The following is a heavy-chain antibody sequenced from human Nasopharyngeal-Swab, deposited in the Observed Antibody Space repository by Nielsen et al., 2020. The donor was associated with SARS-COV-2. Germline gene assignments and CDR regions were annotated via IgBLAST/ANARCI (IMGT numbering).Heavy chain of an antibody. J-gene: IGHJ5*02. CDR2: INPHSRGT. Sequence: ASVQVSCKASGGTFSSYAISWVRQAPGQGLEWMGWINPHSRGTKYAQKFQGRVTMTWDTSINTAYMELSGLRSDDTAVFYCTREAPMSGRSINYFDPWGQGTLVTVSS. CDR3: TREAPMSGRSINYFDP. D-gene: IGHD1-1*01. CDR1: GGTFSSYA. V-gene: IGHV1-2*02.